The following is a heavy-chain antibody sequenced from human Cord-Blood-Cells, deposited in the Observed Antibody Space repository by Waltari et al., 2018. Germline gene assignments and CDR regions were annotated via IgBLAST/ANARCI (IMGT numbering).Heavy chain of an antibody. Sequence: QVQLVESGGGVVQPGRSLRLSWAASGFTFSSYAMHWVRQAPGKGLEWVAVISYDGSNKYYADSVKGRFTISRDNSKNTLYLQMNSLRAEDTAVYYCAREDYWGQGTLVTVSS. V-gene: IGHV3-30-3*01. CDR3: AREDY. J-gene: IGHJ4*02. CDR1: GFTFSSYA. CDR2: ISYDGSNK.